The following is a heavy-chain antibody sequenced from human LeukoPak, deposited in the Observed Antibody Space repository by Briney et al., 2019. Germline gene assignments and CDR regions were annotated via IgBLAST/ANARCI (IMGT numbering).Heavy chain of an antibody. D-gene: IGHD2-21*02. CDR2: KSYDGSNK. V-gene: IGHV3-30*03. CDR3: ASELAYCGGDCYSAFDT. CDR1: GFTFNNYG. Sequence: PGGSLRLSCAASGFTFNNYGMHWVRQAPGKGLEWVAGKSYDGSNKYSADSVKGRFTVSRDNSKNTLYLQMNSLRAEDTAVYYCASELAYCGGDCYSAFDTWGQGTMVTVSS. J-gene: IGHJ3*02.